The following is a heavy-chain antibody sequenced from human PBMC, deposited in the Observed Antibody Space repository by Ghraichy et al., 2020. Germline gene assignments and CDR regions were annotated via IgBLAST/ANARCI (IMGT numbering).Heavy chain of an antibody. CDR3: AKSSSGYYQNFDY. J-gene: IGHJ4*02. Sequence: GGSLRLSCAASGFTFSSDAMSWVRQAPGKGLEWVSAISGSGGSTYYADSVKGRFTISRDNSKNTLYLQMNSLRAEDTAVYYCAKSSSGYYQNFDYWGQGTLVTVSS. D-gene: IGHD3-22*01. V-gene: IGHV3-23*01. CDR2: ISGSGGST. CDR1: GFTFSSDA.